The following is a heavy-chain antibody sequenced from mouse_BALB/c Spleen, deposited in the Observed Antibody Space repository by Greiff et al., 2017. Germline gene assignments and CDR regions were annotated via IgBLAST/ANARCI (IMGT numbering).Heavy chain of an antibody. CDR2: IYPGDGDT. CDR3: ASLYRYDWFAY. D-gene: IGHD2-14*01. V-gene: IGHV1-87*01. CDR1: GYTFTSYW. J-gene: IGHJ3*01. Sequence: QVQLQQSGAELARPGASVKLSCKASGYTFTSYWMQWVKQRPGQGLEWIGAIYPGDGDTRYTQKFKGKATLTADKSSSTAYMQLSSLASEDSAVYYCASLYRYDWFAYWGQGTLVTVSA.